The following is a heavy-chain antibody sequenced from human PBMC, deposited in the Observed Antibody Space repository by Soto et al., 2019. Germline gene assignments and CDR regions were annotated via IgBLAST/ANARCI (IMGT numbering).Heavy chain of an antibody. CDR3: ARALAVAGSGPDY. Sequence: GGSLRLSCAASGFTFSSYSMNWVRQAPGKGLEWVAAITNDGNNKYYADSVRGRFTISRDNSKNTLYLQINSLRAEDTAVYYCARALAVAGSGPDYWGQGTLVTVSS. D-gene: IGHD6-19*01. CDR2: ITNDGNNK. J-gene: IGHJ4*02. CDR1: GFTFSSYS. V-gene: IGHV3-30*03.